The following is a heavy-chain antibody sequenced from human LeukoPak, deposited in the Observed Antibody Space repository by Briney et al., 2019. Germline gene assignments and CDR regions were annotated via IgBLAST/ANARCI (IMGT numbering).Heavy chain of an antibody. CDR2: INPSGGST. CDR3: ARGGLLWFGESDFDY. J-gene: IGHJ4*02. D-gene: IGHD3-10*01. CDR1: GYTFTSYY. V-gene: IGHV1-46*01. Sequence: ASVKVSCKASGYTFTSYYMHWVRQAPGQGLEWMGIINPSGGSTSYAQEFQGRVTMTRDTSTSTVYMELSSLRSEDTAVYYCARGGLLWFGESDFDYWGQGTLVTVSS.